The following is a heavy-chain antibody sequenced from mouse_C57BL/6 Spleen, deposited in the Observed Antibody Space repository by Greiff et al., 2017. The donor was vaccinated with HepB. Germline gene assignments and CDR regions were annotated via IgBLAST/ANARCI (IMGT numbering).Heavy chain of an antibody. CDR3: ARDNPHYYGSSYVGNYFDY. J-gene: IGHJ2*01. V-gene: IGHV5-16*01. D-gene: IGHD1-1*01. CDR2: INYDGSST. CDR1: GFTFSDYY. Sequence: EVKLVESEGGLVQPGSSMKLSCTASGFTFSDYYMAWVRQVPEKGLEWVANINYDGSSTYYLDSLKSRFIISRDNAKNILYLQMSSLKSEDTATYYCARDNPHYYGSSYVGNYFDYWGQGTTLTVSS.